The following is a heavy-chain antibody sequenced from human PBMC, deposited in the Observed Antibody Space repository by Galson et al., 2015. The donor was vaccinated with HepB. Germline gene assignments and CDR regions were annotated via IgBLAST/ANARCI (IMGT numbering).Heavy chain of an antibody. CDR2: INPSDSST. CDR3: ATRHLLKGLDF. V-gene: IGHV1-46*01. J-gene: IGHJ4*02. Sequence: SVKASCKASGYTFTSYYMHWVRQAPGQGLEWMGIINPSDSSTTYAQKFQGRVSMTRDTSTSTTNMELSSLRPDDTAVYYCATRHLLKGLDFWGQGTLVTVSS. CDR1: GYTFTSYY.